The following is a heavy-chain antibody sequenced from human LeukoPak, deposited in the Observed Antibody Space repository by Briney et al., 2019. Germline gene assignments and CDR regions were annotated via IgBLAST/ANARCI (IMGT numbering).Heavy chain of an antibody. CDR3: AGDRGSWFGEPKEH. Sequence: ASLRVSCTASGYTFTGYYMHWVRQAPGQGREWMGWINPNSGGTNYAQTFQGRVTMSRDTSISAAYMELSRLRAADTAVYYCAGDRGSWFGEPKEHWGQGTLVTVSS. J-gene: IGHJ4*02. V-gene: IGHV1-2*02. D-gene: IGHD3-10*01. CDR1: GYTFTGYY. CDR2: INPNSGGT.